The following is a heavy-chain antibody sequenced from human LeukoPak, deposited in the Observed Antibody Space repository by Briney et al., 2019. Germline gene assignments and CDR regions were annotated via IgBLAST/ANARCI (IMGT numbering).Heavy chain of an antibody. Sequence: PSETLSLTCTVSGDPISTYYWTWIRQPAGKGLEWIGRVHSSGNTHYNPSLKSRVTMSVDTSKNQFSLTLNSVTAADTAVYFCARCDDSRGYQLDYWGQGTLVTVSS. CDR3: ARCDDSRGYQLDY. CDR2: VHSSGNT. D-gene: IGHD3-22*01. V-gene: IGHV4-4*07. J-gene: IGHJ4*02. CDR1: GDPISTYY.